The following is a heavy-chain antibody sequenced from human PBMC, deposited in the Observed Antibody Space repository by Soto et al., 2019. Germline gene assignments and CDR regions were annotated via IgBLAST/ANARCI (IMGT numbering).Heavy chain of an antibody. J-gene: IGHJ4*02. CDR3: ARDTGGSDEMFDY. D-gene: IGHD5-12*01. CDR2: IYYSGST. Sequence: SETLSLTCTVSGGSISRSTYYWGWIRQPPGRGLEWIGSIYYSGSTYYRPSLKSRVTISVDTSKNQFSLKLSSVTAADTAIYYCARDTGGSDEMFDYWSQGTQVTVSS. CDR1: GGSISRSTYY. V-gene: IGHV4-39*02.